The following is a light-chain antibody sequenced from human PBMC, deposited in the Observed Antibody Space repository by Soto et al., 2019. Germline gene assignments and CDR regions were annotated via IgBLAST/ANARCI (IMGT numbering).Light chain of an antibody. Sequence: QSVLTQPASVSGSPGQSITISCTGTSSDVGGYNSVSWYQQHPGKAPKLMIYEVSNRPSGVSNRFSGSKSGNTASLTISGLQAEDEADYYCSSYTSSSTALVVFGGGTKLTVL. CDR3: SSYTSSSTALVV. V-gene: IGLV2-14*01. CDR2: EVS. J-gene: IGLJ2*01. CDR1: SSDVGGYNS.